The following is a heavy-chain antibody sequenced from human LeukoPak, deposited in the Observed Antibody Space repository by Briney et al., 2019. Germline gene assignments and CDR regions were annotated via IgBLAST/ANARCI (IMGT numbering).Heavy chain of an antibody. CDR3: ARVLDYYDSSGYYYAGDAFDI. D-gene: IGHD3-22*01. V-gene: IGHV4-4*02. J-gene: IGHJ3*02. CDR2: IYHSGST. Sequence: SGTLSLTCAVSGGSISSSNWWSWVRPPPGKGLEWIGQIYHSGSTNYNPSLKSRVTISVDKSKNQFSLKLSSVTAADTAVYYCARVLDYYDSSGYYYAGDAFDIWGQGTMVTVSS. CDR1: GGSISSSNW.